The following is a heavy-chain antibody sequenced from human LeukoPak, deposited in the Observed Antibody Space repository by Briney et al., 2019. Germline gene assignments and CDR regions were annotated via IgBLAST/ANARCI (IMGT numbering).Heavy chain of an antibody. V-gene: IGHV4-4*07. J-gene: IGHJ5*02. CDR1: GGSINNNY. Sequence: SETLSLTCAVSGGSINNNYWTWIRQPAGKGLEWIGRIYSSGTTTYNPSLQSRVTMSVDTSKNQFSLRLSSVTAADTAAYYCARGLTGSTGLDPWGQGSLVIVSS. D-gene: IGHD1-7*01. CDR2: IYSSGTT. CDR3: ARGLTGSTGLDP.